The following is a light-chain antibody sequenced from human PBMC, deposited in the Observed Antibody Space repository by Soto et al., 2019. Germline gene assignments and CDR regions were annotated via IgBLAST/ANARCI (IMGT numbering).Light chain of an antibody. CDR1: QSVSSS. CDR2: GAS. J-gene: IGKJ5*01. Sequence: EIVMTQSPATLSVSPGERATLSCRASQSVSSSLAWYQQRPGQAPRLLIYGASTRATDIPARFSGSGSGTEFTLTITNLQSEDFAIYYCQHYNNWPTFGQGTRLEIK. V-gene: IGKV3-15*01. CDR3: QHYNNWPT.